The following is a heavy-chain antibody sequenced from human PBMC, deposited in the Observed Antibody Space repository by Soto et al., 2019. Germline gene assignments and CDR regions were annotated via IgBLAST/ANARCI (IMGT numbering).Heavy chain of an antibody. CDR3: ARGRGYSYGYGDYYYGMDV. CDR1: GFTFSSYA. D-gene: IGHD5-18*01. V-gene: IGHV3-30-3*01. CDR2: ISYDGSNK. Sequence: QVQLVESGGGVVQPGRSLRLSCAASGFTFSSYAMHWVRQAPGKGLEWVAVISYDGSNKYYADSVKGRFTISRDNSKNTLYLQMNSLRAEDTAVYYCARGRGYSYGYGDYYYGMDVWGQGTTVTVSS. J-gene: IGHJ6*02.